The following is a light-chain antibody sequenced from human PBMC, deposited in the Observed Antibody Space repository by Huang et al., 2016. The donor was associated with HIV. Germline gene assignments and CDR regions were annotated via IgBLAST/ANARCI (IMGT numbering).Light chain of an antibody. V-gene: IGKV3-15*01. J-gene: IGKJ4*01. Sequence: EIVMTQSPATLSVSPGQRVTLSCRATRSVSTNLAWYQQRHGQAPRLLIYGSSTRAPGIPARFSGSGSGTDFSLTISSLQSEDFALYYCHQYNNWRLSFGGGTRV. CDR1: RSVSTN. CDR2: GSS. CDR3: HQYNNWRLS.